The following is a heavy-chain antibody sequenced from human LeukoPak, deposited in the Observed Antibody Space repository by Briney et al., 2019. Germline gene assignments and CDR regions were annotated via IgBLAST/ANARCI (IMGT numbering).Heavy chain of an antibody. CDR3: ARRRVVPAAMLGAFWYFDL. J-gene: IGHJ2*01. Sequence: SETLPLTCAVYGGSFSGYYWSWIRQPPGKGLEWIGYIYYSGSTYYNPSLKSRVTISVDTSKNQFSLKLSSVTAADTAVYYCARRRVVPAAMLGAFWYFDLWGRGTLVTVSS. V-gene: IGHV4-30-4*08. CDR2: IYYSGST. D-gene: IGHD2-2*01. CDR1: GGSFSGYY.